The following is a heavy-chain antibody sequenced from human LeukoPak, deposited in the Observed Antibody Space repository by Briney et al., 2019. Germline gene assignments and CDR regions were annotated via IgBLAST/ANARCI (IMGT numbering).Heavy chain of an antibody. J-gene: IGHJ4*02. CDR3: ARLRGAMSPVTSDFDY. CDR2: IYYSGST. CDR1: GGSISGYY. D-gene: IGHD4-17*01. V-gene: IGHV4-59*08. Sequence: PSETLSLTCTVSGGSISGYYWSWIRQPPGKGLEWIGYIYYSGSTNYNPSLKSRVTISVDTSKNQFSLKLSSVTAAATAVYYCARLRGAMSPVTSDFDYWGQGALVTVSS.